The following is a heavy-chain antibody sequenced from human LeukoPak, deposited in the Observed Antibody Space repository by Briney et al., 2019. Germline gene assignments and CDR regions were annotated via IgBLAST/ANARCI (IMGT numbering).Heavy chain of an antibody. V-gene: IGHV7-4-1*02. CDR2: INTNTGNP. J-gene: IGHJ3*02. Sequence: ASVKVSCKASGYTFTSYAMNWVRQAPGQGLEWMGWINTNTGNPTYAQGFTGRFVFSLDTSVSTAYLQISSLKAEVTAVYYCARDTRADYYDSSGYIDIWGQGTMVTVSS. CDR1: GYTFTSYA. D-gene: IGHD3-22*01. CDR3: ARDTRADYYDSSGYIDI.